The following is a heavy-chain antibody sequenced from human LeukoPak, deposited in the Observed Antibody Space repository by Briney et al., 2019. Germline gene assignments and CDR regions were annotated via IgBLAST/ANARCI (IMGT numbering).Heavy chain of an antibody. Sequence: PGAALMISYKAAGSSFTNYWISGVRQMPGKGLGWVGRIAPSGSYTNYSPSFQGHVTTSADKSITTAYLQWSSLKASYTAMYYCARTYFGELDYWGQGTLVTASS. J-gene: IGHJ4*02. D-gene: IGHD3-10*01. CDR3: ARTYFGELDY. V-gene: IGHV5-10-1*01. CDR2: IAPSGSYT. CDR1: GSSFTNYW.